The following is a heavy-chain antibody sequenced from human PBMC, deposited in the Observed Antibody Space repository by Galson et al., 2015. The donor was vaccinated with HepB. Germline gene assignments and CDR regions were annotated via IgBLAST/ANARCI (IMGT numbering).Heavy chain of an antibody. CDR2: ISPIFDTP. J-gene: IGHJ6*03. D-gene: IGHD2-21*02. CDR3: ARHGRLYCRDDSCSHFHFHMDV. Sequence: SVKVSCKASGDSLSSYGISWMRQAPGQGLEWMGGISPIFDTPNYARKFQDRVTISADESTNTAYMELSSLRSEDTAVYYCARHGRLYCRDDSCSHFHFHMDVWGKGTTVSVSS. CDR1: GDSLSSYG. V-gene: IGHV1-69*13.